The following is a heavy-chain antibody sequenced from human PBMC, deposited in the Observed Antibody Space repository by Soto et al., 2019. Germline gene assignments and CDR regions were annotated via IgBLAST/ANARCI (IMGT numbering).Heavy chain of an antibody. D-gene: IGHD6-19*01. CDR1: GFTFSSYG. V-gene: IGHV3-30*18. CDR2: ISYDGSNK. J-gene: IGHJ4*02. Sequence: QVQLVESGGGVVQPGRSLRLSCAASGFTFSSYGMHWVRQAPGKGLEWVAVISYDGSNKYYADSVKGRFTLSRENSQNTMYLQMNSLRAEDTAVYYCAKDRHSSGWYTGGGFDYWGQGTLVTVSS. CDR3: AKDRHSSGWYTGGGFDY.